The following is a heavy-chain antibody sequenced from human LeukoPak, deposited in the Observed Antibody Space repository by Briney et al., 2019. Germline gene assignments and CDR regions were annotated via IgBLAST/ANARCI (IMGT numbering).Heavy chain of an antibody. J-gene: IGHJ4*02. D-gene: IGHD6-19*01. CDR2: IIPIFGTA. Sequence: GASVKVSCKASGGTLSSYAISWVRQAPGQGLEWMGRIIPIFGTANYAQKFQGRVTITADKSTSTAYMELSSLRSEDTAVYYCGRAGTGYFDYWGQGTLVTVSS. CDR1: GGTLSSYA. CDR3: GRAGTGYFDY. V-gene: IGHV1-69*06.